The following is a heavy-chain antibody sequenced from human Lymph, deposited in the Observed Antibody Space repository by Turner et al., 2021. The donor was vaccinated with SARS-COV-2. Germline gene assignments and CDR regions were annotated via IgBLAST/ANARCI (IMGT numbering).Heavy chain of an antibody. CDR2: IYSGGTT. CDR3: ARDLGTYGMDV. J-gene: IGHJ6*02. D-gene: IGHD6-13*01. V-gene: IGHV3-53*02. Sequence: ELQLVETGGGLIQPGGSLRLSCAASGIIVSRNYMNWVSQAPGKGLGWVSVIYSGGTTYYADSVKGRFTISRDNSKNTLYLQMNSLGVEDTAVYYCARDLGTYGMDVWGQGTTVTVSS. CDR1: GIIVSRNY.